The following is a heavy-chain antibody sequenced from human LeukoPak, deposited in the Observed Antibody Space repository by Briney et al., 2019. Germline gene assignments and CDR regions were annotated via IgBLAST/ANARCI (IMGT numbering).Heavy chain of an antibody. V-gene: IGHV4-38-2*02. Sequence: SETLSLTCTVSGYSISSGYYWGWIRQPPGKGLEWIGSIYYSGSTYYNPSLKSRVTISVDTSKNQFSLKLSSVTAADTAVYYCARDRLYSSSWFDYWGQGTLVIVSS. J-gene: IGHJ4*02. CDR3: ARDRLYSSSWFDY. CDR2: IYYSGST. CDR1: GYSISSGYY. D-gene: IGHD6-13*01.